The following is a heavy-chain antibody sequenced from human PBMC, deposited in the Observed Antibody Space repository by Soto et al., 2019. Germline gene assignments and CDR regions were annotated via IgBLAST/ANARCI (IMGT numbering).Heavy chain of an antibody. V-gene: IGHV3-30*18. CDR1: GFTFSSYG. CDR2: ISYDGSNK. D-gene: IGHD4-17*01. J-gene: IGHJ4*02. Sequence: ESGGGVVQPGRSLRLSCAASGFTFSSYGMHWVRQAPGKGLEWVAVISYDGSNKYYADSVKGRFTISRDNSKNTLYLQMNSLRAEDTAVYYCAKDPVPYGDYGVDYWGQGTLVTVSS. CDR3: AKDPVPYGDYGVDY.